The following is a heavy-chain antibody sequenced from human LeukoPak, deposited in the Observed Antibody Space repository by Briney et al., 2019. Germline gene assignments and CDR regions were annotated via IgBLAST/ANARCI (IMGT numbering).Heavy chain of an antibody. V-gene: IGHV4-34*01. CDR1: GGSFSDSY. CDR2: INHSGDT. J-gene: IGHJ4*02. CDR3: TKAFGNVRGEP. D-gene: IGHD3-10*01. Sequence: SETLSLTCGVYGGSFSDSYWGWIRQPPGKGLEWIGEINHSGDTNYHPSLKSRVTISVDSSKNQVSLKLSSVTAADTAVYYCTKAFGNVRGEPWGQGTLVTVSS.